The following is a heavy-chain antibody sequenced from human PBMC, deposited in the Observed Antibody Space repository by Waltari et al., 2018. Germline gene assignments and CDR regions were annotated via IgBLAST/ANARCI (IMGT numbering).Heavy chain of an antibody. J-gene: IGHJ5*02. V-gene: IGHV1-2*02. CDR1: GYTFTGYY. CDR2: INPNRGGT. CDR3: ARDGGANIVVVPATFDP. Sequence: QVQLVQSGAEVKKPGASVKVSCKASGYTFTGYYMHWVRQAPGQGLEWMGWINPNRGGTNYAQKFQGRVTMTRDTSISTAYMELSRLRSDDTAVYYCARDGGANIVVVPATFDPWGQGTLVTVSS. D-gene: IGHD2-2*01.